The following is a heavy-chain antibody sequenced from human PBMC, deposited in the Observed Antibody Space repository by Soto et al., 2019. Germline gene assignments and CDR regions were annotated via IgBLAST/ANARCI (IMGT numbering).Heavy chain of an antibody. CDR3: AKDLIKWLRFRGPVDY. Sequence: GGSLRLSCAASGFTFSGHYMDWVRQAPGKGLEWVAVISYDGSNKYYADSVKGRFTISRDNSKNTLYLQMNSLRAEDTAVYYCAKDLIKWLRFRGPVDYWGQGTLVTVSS. J-gene: IGHJ4*02. CDR1: GFTFSGHY. D-gene: IGHD5-12*01. V-gene: IGHV3-30*18. CDR2: ISYDGSNK.